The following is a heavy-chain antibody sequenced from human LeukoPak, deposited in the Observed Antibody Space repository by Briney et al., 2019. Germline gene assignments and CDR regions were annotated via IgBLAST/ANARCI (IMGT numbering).Heavy chain of an antibody. CDR3: ARDLSASKPSGWYNTFDY. Sequence: SGGSLRLSCAASGFTFSSYWMHWVRRAPGKGLVWVSRINSDGSSTSYADSVKGRFTISRDNAKNTLYLQMNSLRAEDTAVYYCARDLSASKPSGWYNTFDYWGQGTLVTVSS. CDR2: INSDGSST. CDR1: GFTFSSYW. D-gene: IGHD6-19*01. J-gene: IGHJ4*02. V-gene: IGHV3-74*01.